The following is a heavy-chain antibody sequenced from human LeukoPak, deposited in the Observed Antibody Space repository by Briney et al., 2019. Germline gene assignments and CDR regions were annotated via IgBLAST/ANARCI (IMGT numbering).Heavy chain of an antibody. CDR3: AREPYIVVVVTGGQDAFDI. D-gene: IGHD2-15*01. V-gene: IGHV3-21*01. CDR2: ISSSRTYI. CDR1: GFTFSSYS. Sequence: PGGSLRLSCEGYGFTFSSYSMNWVRQAPGKGLEWVSSISSSRTYIYYADSVKGRFTISRDNSKNTLYLQMNSLRAEDTAVYYCAREPYIVVVVTGGQDAFDIWGQGTMVTVSS. J-gene: IGHJ3*02.